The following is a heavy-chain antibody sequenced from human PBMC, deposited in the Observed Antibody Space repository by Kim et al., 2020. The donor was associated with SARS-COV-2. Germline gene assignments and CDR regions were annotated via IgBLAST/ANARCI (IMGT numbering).Heavy chain of an antibody. J-gene: IGHJ4*02. V-gene: IGHV3-23*01. Sequence: GGSLRLSCAASGFTFSSYAMSWVRQAPGKGLEWVSAISGSGGSTYYADSVKGRFTISRDNSKNTLYLQMNSLRAEDTAVYYCAKSYSSGWPSISHYFDYWGQGTLVTVSS. CDR3: AKSYSSGWPSISHYFDY. D-gene: IGHD6-19*01. CDR1: GFTFSSYA. CDR2: ISGSGGST.